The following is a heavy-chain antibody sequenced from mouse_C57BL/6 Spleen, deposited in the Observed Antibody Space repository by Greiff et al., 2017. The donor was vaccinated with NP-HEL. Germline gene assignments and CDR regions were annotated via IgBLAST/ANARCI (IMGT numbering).Heavy chain of an antibody. Sequence: EVQVVESGGGLVQPGGSLKLSCAASGFTFSDYYMYWVRQTPEKRLEWVAYISNGGGSTYYPDTVKGRFTISRDNAKNTLYLQMSRLKSEDTAMYYCARRQYYYGSRYFDVWGTGTTVTVSS. J-gene: IGHJ1*03. CDR1: GFTFSDYY. CDR3: ARRQYYYGSRYFDV. D-gene: IGHD1-1*01. V-gene: IGHV5-12*01. CDR2: ISNGGGST.